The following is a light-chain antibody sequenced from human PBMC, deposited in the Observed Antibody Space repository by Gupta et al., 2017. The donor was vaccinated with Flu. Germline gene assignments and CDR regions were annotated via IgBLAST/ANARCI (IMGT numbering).Light chain of an antibody. CDR2: EGS. CDR3: CSYAGSDVYV. CDR1: SNDVGRFNL. Sequence: SITISCTGTSNDVGRFNLVSWYQQYPGKAPKLIIYEGSRRPSGVSNRFSGSKSGNTASLTXSXLQAEDXADYYCCSYAGSDVYVFGTGTKVTVL. V-gene: IGLV2-23*01. J-gene: IGLJ1*01.